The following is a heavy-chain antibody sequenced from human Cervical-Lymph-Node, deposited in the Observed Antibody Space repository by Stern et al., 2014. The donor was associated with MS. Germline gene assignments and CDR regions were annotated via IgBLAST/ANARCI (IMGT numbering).Heavy chain of an antibody. J-gene: IGHJ4*02. CDR2: INHSGSS. D-gene: IGHD4-17*01. Sequence: VQLQESGPGLVKPSETLSLTCTVSGGPVSSGDYYWSWIRQPPGKGLEWIGYINHSGSSSCTPPLKSRVSISLDTSKNQFSLILRSVIAADTAVYYCARKGVTTGGGFDSWGQGALITVSS. V-gene: IGHV4-61*08. CDR1: GGPVSSGDYY. CDR3: ARKGVTTGGGFDS.